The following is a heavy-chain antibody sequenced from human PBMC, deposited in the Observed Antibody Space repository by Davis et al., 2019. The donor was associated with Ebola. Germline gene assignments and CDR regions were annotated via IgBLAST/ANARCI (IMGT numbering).Heavy chain of an antibody. CDR2: INHSGRT. Sequence: SETLSLTCAVYGGSFSGYYWSWMRQPPGKGLEWIGEINHSGRTNYNPSLKSRVTISVDTSKNQFSLKLRSVTAADTAVYYCARVPITMIVVVIPQEPWFDPWGQGTLVTVSS. CDR1: GGSFSGYY. J-gene: IGHJ5*02. V-gene: IGHV4-34*01. CDR3: ARVPITMIVVVIPQEPWFDP. D-gene: IGHD3-22*01.